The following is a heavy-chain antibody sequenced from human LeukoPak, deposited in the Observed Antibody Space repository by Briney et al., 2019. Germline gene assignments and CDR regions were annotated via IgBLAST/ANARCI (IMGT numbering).Heavy chain of an antibody. V-gene: IGHV3-53*01. CDR1: GFTASSNY. D-gene: IGHD6-19*01. J-gene: IGHJ3*02. CDR2: IYSGGST. Sequence: GGSLRLSCAASGFTASSNYMSWVRQAPGKGLEWVSVIYSGGSTYYADSVKGRFTISRDNSKNTLYLQMNSLRAEDTAVYYCARGPLQQWLVRDAFDIWGQGTMVTVSS. CDR3: ARGPLQQWLVRDAFDI.